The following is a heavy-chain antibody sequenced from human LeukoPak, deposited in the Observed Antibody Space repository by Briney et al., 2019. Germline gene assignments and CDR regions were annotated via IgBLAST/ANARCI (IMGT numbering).Heavy chain of an antibody. Sequence: SETLSLTCTVSGYSISSGYYWGWIRQPPGKGLEWIGSIYHSGRTFYNPSLKSRVTISVDTSKNQFSLRLSSVTAADTAVYYCARGPGYYGSGSYPSVYWGQGTLVTVSS. D-gene: IGHD3-10*01. J-gene: IGHJ4*02. CDR2: IYHSGRT. V-gene: IGHV4-38-2*02. CDR3: ARGPGYYGSGSYPSVY. CDR1: GYSISSGYY.